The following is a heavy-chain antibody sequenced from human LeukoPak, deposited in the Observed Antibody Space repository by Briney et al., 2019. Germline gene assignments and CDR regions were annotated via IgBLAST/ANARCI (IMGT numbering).Heavy chain of an antibody. CDR2: ISPTGGSS. Sequence: GASVNVSCKAFGYTFTSNYMHWVRQAPGQGREWMGVISPTGGSSTYAQKFQGRVTLTRDMSTSTDYLELSSLRSDDTAVYYCARDNSVRDEAWWFNPWGQGTLVTVA. D-gene: IGHD2-21*01. CDR3: ARDNSVRDEAWWFNP. CDR1: GYTFTSNY. V-gene: IGHV1-46*01. J-gene: IGHJ5*02.